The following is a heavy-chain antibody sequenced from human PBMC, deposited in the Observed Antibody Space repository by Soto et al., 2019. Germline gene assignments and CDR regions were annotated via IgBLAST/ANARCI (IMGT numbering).Heavy chain of an antibody. V-gene: IGHV3-23*01. J-gene: IGHJ6*02. D-gene: IGHD3-10*01. CDR3: AKGVLSFHYGMEV. Sequence: GGALRLSCTTSGVTFKTYPITWVRQAPGKGLEWVSSISSTAGRTSSYADSVKGRFAISRDFSDNTVYLQMNNLRVDDTAVYFCAKGVLSFHYGMEVWGQGTTVTVSS. CDR1: GVTFKTYP. CDR2: ISSTAGRT.